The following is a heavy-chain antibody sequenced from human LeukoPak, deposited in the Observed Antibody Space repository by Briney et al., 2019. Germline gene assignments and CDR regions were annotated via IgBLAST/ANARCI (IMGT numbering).Heavy chain of an antibody. CDR3: ARDNSVGDIAWWFDP. V-gene: IGHV1-46*01. J-gene: IGHJ5*02. CDR1: GYSFTSPY. CDR2: INPSGSST. D-gene: IGHD3-16*02. Sequence: ASVKVSCKASGYSFTSPYMRWVRQAPGQGLEWMGLINPSGSSTLYAQKFQGRVTMTRDMSTTTDYMELSSLRSEDTAVYYCARDNSVGDIAWWFDPWGQGTLVTVSS.